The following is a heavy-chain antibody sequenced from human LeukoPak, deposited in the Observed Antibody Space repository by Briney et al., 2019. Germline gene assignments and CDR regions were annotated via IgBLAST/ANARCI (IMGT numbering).Heavy chain of an antibody. Sequence: GGSLRLSCAASGFTFSNAWMSWVRQAPGKGLEWVGRIKSKTDGGTTDYAAPVKGRFTISRDDSKNTLYLRMNSLKTEDTAVYYCTTVYGDYEGGENYWGQGTLVTVSS. CDR1: GFTFSNAW. J-gene: IGHJ4*02. CDR2: IKSKTDGGTT. D-gene: IGHD4-17*01. V-gene: IGHV3-15*01. CDR3: TTVYGDYEGGENY.